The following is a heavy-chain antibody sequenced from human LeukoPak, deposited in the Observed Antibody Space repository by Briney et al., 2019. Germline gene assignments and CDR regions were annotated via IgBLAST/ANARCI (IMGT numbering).Heavy chain of an antibody. Sequence: GGSLRLSCAASGFTFSSYWMHWVRHGPGKGLVWVSGINSDGGSTTSADSVKGRFTISRDNAKNTLYLQMNSLRAEDTAMYYCARRFGESDLDYWGQGTLVTVSS. D-gene: IGHD3-10*01. V-gene: IGHV3-74*01. CDR1: GFTFSSYW. CDR3: ARRFGESDLDY. CDR2: INSDGGST. J-gene: IGHJ4*02.